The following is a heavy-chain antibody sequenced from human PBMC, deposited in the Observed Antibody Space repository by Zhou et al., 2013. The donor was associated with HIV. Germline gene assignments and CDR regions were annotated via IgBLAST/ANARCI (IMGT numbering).Heavy chain of an antibody. V-gene: IGHV1-69*12. D-gene: IGHD2-2*01. CDR3: ARGIVVVPAAKLYYYYYMDV. CDR1: GGTFSSYA. CDR2: IIPIFGTA. Sequence: QVQLVQSGAEVKKPGSSVKVSCKASGGTFSSYAISWVRQAPGQGLEWMGGIIPIFGTANYAQKFQGRVTITADESTSTAYMELSSLRSEDTAVYYCARGIVVVPAAKLYYYYYMDVWGQRDHGHRLL. J-gene: IGHJ6*03.